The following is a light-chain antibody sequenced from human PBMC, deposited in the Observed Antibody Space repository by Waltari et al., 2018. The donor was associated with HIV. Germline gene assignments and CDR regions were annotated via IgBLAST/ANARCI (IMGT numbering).Light chain of an antibody. CDR1: SEHSTYA. CDR2: VNSDGSH. J-gene: IGLJ3*02. Sequence: QLALTQSPSASASLGASVKLTCTLNSEHSTYAIAWHQQQPQKGPRYLMKVNSDGSHNKGAGIPDRFSGSSSGAERYLNISGLQSEDEADYYCQTWGTGIWVFGGGTKLTVL. CDR3: QTWGTGIWV. V-gene: IGLV4-69*01.